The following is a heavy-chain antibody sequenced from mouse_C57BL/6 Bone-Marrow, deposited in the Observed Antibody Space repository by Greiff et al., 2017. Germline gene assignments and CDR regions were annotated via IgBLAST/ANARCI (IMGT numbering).Heavy chain of an antibody. J-gene: IGHJ4*01. Sequence: QVQLQQPGAELVMPGASVKLSCKASGYTFTSYWMHWVKQRPGQGLEWIGEIDPSDSYPNYNQKFKGKSTLTVDKSSSPAYMQLSSLTSEDSAVYFCAREVVEGAMGYWDQGTSVTVSS. V-gene: IGHV1-69*01. CDR2: IDPSDSYP. D-gene: IGHD1-1*02. CDR3: AREVVEGAMGY. CDR1: GYTFTSYW.